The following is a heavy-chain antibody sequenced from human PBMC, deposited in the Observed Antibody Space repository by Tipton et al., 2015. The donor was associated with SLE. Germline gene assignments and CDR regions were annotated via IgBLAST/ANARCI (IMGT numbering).Heavy chain of an antibody. CDR1: GDSISSDY. CDR3: ARGDYVRYHSGMDV. Sequence: TLSLTCTVSGDSISSDYWTWIRQPPGRGLEWIGYIYYSGSTNYNPSLKSRVTISVDTSKNQFSLKLSSVTAADTAVYYCARGDYVRYHSGMDVWDQGP. V-gene: IGHV4-59*08. CDR2: IYYSGST. J-gene: IGHJ6*02. D-gene: IGHD3-10*02.